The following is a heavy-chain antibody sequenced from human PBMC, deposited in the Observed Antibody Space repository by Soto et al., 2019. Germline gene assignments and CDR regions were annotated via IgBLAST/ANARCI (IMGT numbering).Heavy chain of an antibody. V-gene: IGHV4-59*01. D-gene: IGHD3-22*01. Sequence: PSETLSLTCTVSGGSISSYYWSWIRQPPGKGLEWIGYIYYSGSTNYNPSLKSRVTISVDTSKNQFSLKLSSVTAEDTAVYYCASSYDSSGYLFDYWGQGTLVTVSS. CDR2: IYYSGST. CDR1: GGSISSYY. CDR3: ASSYDSSGYLFDY. J-gene: IGHJ4*02.